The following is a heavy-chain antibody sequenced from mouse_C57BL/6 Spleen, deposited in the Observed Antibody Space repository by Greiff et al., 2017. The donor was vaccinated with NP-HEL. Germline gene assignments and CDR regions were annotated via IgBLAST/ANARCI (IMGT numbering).Heavy chain of an antibody. V-gene: IGHV1-22*01. CDR1: GYTFTDYN. J-gene: IGHJ4*01. Sequence: EVQLVESGPELVKPGASVKMSCKASGYTFTDYNMHWVKQSHGKSLEWIGYINPNNGGTSYNQKFKGKATLTVNKSSSTAYMELRSLTSEDSAVYYCARNYYDAMDYWGQGTSVTVSS. CDR3: ARNYYDAMDY. CDR2: INPNNGGT. D-gene: IGHD2-1*01.